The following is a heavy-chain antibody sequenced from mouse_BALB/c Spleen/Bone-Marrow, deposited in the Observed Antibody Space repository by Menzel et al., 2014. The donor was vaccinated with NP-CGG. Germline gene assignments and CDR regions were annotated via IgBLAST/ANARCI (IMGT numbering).Heavy chain of an antibody. CDR1: GFSLTSYG. CDR2: IWAGGST. Sequence: VKVVESGPGLVAPSQSLSITCTVSGFSLTSYGVHWVRQPPGKGLEWLGVIWAGGSTSYNSALMSRLSISKDNSKSQVFLKMNSLQTDDTAMYYCARYGYFYAMDYWGQGTSVTVSS. CDR3: ARYGYFYAMDY. J-gene: IGHJ4*01. D-gene: IGHD2-2*01. V-gene: IGHV2-9*02.